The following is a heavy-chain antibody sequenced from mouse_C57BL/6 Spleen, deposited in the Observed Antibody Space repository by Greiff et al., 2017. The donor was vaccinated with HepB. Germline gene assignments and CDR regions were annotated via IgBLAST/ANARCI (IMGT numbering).Heavy chain of an antibody. CDR3: ARRTAQATGGFAY. J-gene: IGHJ3*01. V-gene: IGHV1-64*01. Sequence: QVQLQQPGAELVKPGASVKLSCKASGYTFTSYWMHWVKQRPGQGLEWIGMIHPNSGSTNYNEKFKSKATLTVDKSSSTAYMQLSSLTSEDSAVYYCARRTAQATGGFAYWGQGTLVTFSA. D-gene: IGHD3-2*02. CDR1: GYTFTSYW. CDR2: IHPNSGST.